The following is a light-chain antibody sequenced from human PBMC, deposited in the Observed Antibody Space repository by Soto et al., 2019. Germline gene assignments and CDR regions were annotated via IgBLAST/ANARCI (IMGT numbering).Light chain of an antibody. V-gene: IGKV3-15*01. CDR2: GAS. CDR3: QQYNNWPPVT. J-gene: IGKJ4*01. CDR1: QSVGKN. Sequence: EIVLTQSPATLSVSPGERVTLSCRASQSVGKNLAWYQQKPGRAPRLLIYGASTRATGFPGRFSGSGSGTEFTLTISSLQSEDFAVYYCQQYNNWPPVTFGGGTKVEIK.